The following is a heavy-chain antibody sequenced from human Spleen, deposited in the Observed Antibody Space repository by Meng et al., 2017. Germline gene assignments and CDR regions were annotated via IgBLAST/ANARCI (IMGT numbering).Heavy chain of an antibody. CDR2: INHSGST. D-gene: IGHD4-11*01. CDR3: ARGPTTMAHDFDY. V-gene: IGHV4-34*01. CDR1: GGSFSDYY. Sequence: QVQRQESGPGLVRPSHPLSLTCVVSGGSFSDYYWSWIREPQGKGLEWIGEINHSGSTNYTPSLESRATISVGTSQNNLSLKLSSVTAADSAVYYCARGPTTMAHDFDYWGQGTLVTVSS. J-gene: IGHJ4*02.